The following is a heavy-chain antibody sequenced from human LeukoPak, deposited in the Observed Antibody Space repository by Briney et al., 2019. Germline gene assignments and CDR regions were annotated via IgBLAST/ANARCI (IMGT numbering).Heavy chain of an antibody. D-gene: IGHD2-15*01. V-gene: IGHV1-2*02. CDR3: ARDLGVVPTTHMKD. CDR1: GYTFTGYY. CDR2: INPNSGGT. Sequence: GASVKVSCKASGYTFTGYYMHWVRQAPGQGLEWMGWINPNSGGTNYAQKFQGRVTMTRDTSISTAYMELSRLRSDDTAVYYCARDLGVVPTTHMKDWGQGTLVTVSS. J-gene: IGHJ4*02.